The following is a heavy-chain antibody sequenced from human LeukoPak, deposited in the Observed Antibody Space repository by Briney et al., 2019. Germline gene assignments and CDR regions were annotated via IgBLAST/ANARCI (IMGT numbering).Heavy chain of an antibody. Sequence: GGSLRLSCAASGFTFSSYAMSWVRQAPGKGLEWVSDFSGTGGTKYYADSENGRFTISRDNSKNTLYLQMNSLTAKDTALYYCAQVMEVRGAPSDYWGQGTLVTVSS. D-gene: IGHD3-10*01. CDR3: AQVMEVRGAPSDY. CDR2: FSGTGGTK. J-gene: IGHJ4*02. CDR1: GFTFSSYA. V-gene: IGHV3-23*01.